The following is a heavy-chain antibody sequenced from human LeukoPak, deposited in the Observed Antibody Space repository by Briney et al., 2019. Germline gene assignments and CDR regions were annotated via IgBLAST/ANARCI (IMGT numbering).Heavy chain of an antibody. D-gene: IGHD5-12*01. CDR1: GFTFSNYN. V-gene: IGHV3-21*01. CDR3: ARDPYSGSYGNNYYYYMDV. J-gene: IGHJ6*03. CDR2: ITSSSSYV. Sequence: GGSLRLSCEASGFTFSNYNMNWVRQAPGQRLEWVSSITSSSSYVFYAYSVKGRFTISRDNAQNSLYLQMNSLRAEDTAVYYCARDPYSGSYGNNYYYYMDVWGKGTTVTISS.